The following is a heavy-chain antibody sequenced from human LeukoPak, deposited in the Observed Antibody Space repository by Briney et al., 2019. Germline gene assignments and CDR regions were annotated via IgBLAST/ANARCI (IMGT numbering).Heavy chain of an antibody. CDR2: IIGSGGTT. J-gene: IGHJ4*02. D-gene: IGHD3-22*01. CDR1: GFTFSSYA. V-gene: IGHV3-23*01. CDR3: AKNSGYNSYYFHY. Sequence: GGSLRLSCAVSGFTFSSYAMSWVRQAPGKGLEWVSTIIGSGGTTYYADSVRGRSTISRDNSKSTLYLQMNSLRADGTAVFYCAKNSGYNSYYFHYWGQGTLVTASS.